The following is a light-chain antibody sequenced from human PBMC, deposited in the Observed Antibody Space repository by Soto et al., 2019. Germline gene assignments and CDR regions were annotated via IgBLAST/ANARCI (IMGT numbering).Light chain of an antibody. V-gene: IGKV3D-15*01. CDR3: QQYNDWLFT. Sequence: EILMTQSPATLSVSPGERATLSCRASQSVSSNLAWYQQKPAQAPRLLIYSVSTRATGIPARFSGSGSGTEFTLTISSLQSEDFAVYYCQQYNDWLFTFGPGTKVDLK. CDR2: SVS. CDR1: QSVSSN. J-gene: IGKJ3*01.